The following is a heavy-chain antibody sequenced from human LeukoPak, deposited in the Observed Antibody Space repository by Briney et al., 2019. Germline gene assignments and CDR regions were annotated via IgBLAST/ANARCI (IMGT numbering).Heavy chain of an antibody. V-gene: IGHV4-34*01. CDR2: INQSGGT. J-gene: IGHJ4*02. Sequence: SETLSLTCAVYGGSFSGYYWSWIRQPPGKGLEWIGEINQSGGTNYNPSLKSRVIISADTSKKQFSLKLSSVTAADTAVYYCARGTYYDILTGHPTGGVTDWGQGTLVTVSS. CDR3: ARGTYYDILTGHPTGGVTD. CDR1: GGSFSGYY. D-gene: IGHD3-9*01.